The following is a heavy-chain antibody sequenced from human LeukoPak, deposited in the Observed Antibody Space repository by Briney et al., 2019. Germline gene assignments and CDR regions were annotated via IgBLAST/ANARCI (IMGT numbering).Heavy chain of an antibody. CDR2: INPNSGGT. J-gene: IGHJ4*02. CDR1: GYTFTSNY. CDR3: ARVGGYDSSGDY. V-gene: IGHV1-2*06. Sequence: ASVKVSCKASGYTFTSNYIHWVRQAPGQGLEWMGRINPNSGGTNYAQKFQDRVTMTRDTSISTAYMELSRLRSDDTAVYYCARVGGYDSSGDYWGQGTLVTVSS. D-gene: IGHD5-12*01.